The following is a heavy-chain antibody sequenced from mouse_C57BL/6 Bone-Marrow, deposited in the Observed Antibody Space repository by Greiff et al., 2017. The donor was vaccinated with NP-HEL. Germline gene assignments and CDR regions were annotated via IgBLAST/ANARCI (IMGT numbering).Heavy chain of an antibody. CDR1: GYTFTDYN. CDR3: ARSGGYYGSPYYFDY. D-gene: IGHD1-1*01. V-gene: IGHV1-18*01. Sequence: VQLKESGPELVKPGASVKIPCKASGYTFTDYNMDWVKQSHGKSLEWIGDINPNNGGTIYNQKFKGKATLTVDKSSSTAYMELRSLTSEDTAVYYCARSGGYYGSPYYFDYWGQGTTLTVSS. J-gene: IGHJ2*01. CDR2: INPNNGGT.